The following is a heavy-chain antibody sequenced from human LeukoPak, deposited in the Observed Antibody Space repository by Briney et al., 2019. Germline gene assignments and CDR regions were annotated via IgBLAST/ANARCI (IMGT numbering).Heavy chain of an antibody. CDR3: ARDDYRGVTNFDP. D-gene: IGHD3-10*01. J-gene: IGHJ5*02. CDR2: IYTSGST. Sequence: SETLSLTCTVSGGSISSYYWSWIRQPAGKGLEWIGRIYTSGSTNYNPSLKSRVTISVDTSKNQFSLQLTSVTAADTVVYYCARDDYRGVTNFDPWGQGTLVTVSS. V-gene: IGHV4-4*07. CDR1: GGSISSYY.